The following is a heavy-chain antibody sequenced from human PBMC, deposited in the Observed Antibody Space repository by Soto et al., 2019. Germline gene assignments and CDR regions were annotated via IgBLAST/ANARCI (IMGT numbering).Heavy chain of an antibody. CDR2: IKGDGSEK. Sequence: EVQLVESGGDLVPPGGALGFSCAASAFPFGRHWLSWVRQALGKGLGWVANIKGDGSEKYYVDSVKGRFTISRDNAKNSLYLQMNSLRVEDTALYYCAKDVRWGQGTLVTVSS. CDR3: AKDVR. CDR1: AFPFGRHW. V-gene: IGHV3-7*05. J-gene: IGHJ4*02.